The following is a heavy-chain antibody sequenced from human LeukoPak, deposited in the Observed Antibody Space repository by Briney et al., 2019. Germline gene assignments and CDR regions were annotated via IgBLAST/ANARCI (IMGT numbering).Heavy chain of an antibody. CDR3: AAEMVAATPSIDY. D-gene: IGHD2-15*01. Sequence: GASVKVSCKASGGTFSSYAISWVRQAPGQGLEWMGGIIPIFGTANYAQKFQGRVTITADESTSTAYMELSSLRSEDTAVYYCAAEMVAATPSIDYWGQGTLVTVSS. J-gene: IGHJ4*02. CDR2: IIPIFGTA. CDR1: GGTFSSYA. V-gene: IGHV1-69*13.